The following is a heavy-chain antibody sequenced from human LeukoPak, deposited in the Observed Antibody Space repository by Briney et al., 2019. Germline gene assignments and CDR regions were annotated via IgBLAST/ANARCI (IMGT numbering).Heavy chain of an antibody. V-gene: IGHV4-39*01. CDR2: IYYSGST. CDR3: ARRGQQLVRAFDI. D-gene: IGHD6-13*01. J-gene: IGHJ3*02. CDR1: GGSISSSSYY. Sequence: SETLSLTCTVSGGSISSSSYYWGWIRQPPGKGLEWIGSIYYSGSTDYNPSLKSRVTISVDTSKNQFSLKLSSVTAADTAVYYCARRGQQLVRAFDIWGQGTMVTVSS.